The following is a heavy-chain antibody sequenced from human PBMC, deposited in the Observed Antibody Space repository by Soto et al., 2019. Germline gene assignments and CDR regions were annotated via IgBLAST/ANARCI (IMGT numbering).Heavy chain of an antibody. CDR1: GFTFSTYS. J-gene: IGHJ4*02. D-gene: IGHD4-4*01. CDR2: ISSSSSYI. V-gene: IGHV3-21*01. Sequence: EVQLVESGGGLVKPGGSLRLSCAASGFTFSTYSMDWVRQAPGKGLEWVSSISSSSSYIYYADSVKSRFTISRDNAKNSLYLQMNSLRAEDTAVYYCARDGQNDDSNHGAFDYWGQGTLVTVSS. CDR3: ARDGQNDDSNHGAFDY.